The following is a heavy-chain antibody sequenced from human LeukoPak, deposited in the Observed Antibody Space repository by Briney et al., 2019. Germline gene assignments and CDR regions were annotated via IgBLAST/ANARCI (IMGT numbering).Heavy chain of an antibody. J-gene: IGHJ4*02. D-gene: IGHD5-12*01. CDR3: AKDLSPDIVATGIDY. Sequence: PGGSLRLSCAASGFTFSDYYMSWIRQAPGKGLEWVSYISGSGRTIYYADSVKGRFTISRDNAKNSLYLQMNSLRAEDTAVYYCAKDLSPDIVATGIDYWGQGTLVTVSS. CDR2: ISGSGRTI. CDR1: GFTFSDYY. V-gene: IGHV3-11*01.